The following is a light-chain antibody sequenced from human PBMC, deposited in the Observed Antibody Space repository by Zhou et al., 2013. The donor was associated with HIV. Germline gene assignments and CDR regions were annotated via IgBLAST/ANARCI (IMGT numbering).Light chain of an antibody. CDR2: AAS. V-gene: IGKV1-27*01. J-gene: IGKJ1*01. CDR3: QKYNTAPWT. CDR1: QGISNS. Sequence: DIQMTQSPSSLSASVGDRVTITCRARQGISNSLAWYQQKPGTVPKLLIYAASTLQSGVPSRFSGSGYGTDFTLTISSLQPEDVATYYCQKYNTAPWTFAKGPRW.